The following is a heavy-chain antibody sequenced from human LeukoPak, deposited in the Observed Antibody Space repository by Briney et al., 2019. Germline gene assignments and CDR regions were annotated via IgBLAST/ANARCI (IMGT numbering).Heavy chain of an antibody. CDR3: ATAKEGGYSYNFDY. D-gene: IGHD5-18*01. Sequence: ASVKVSCKVSGYTLTELSMHWVRQAPGKGLEWMGGFDPEDGETIYAQKFQGRVTMTEDTSTDTAYMELSSLRSGDTAVYYCATAKEGGYSYNFDYWGQGTLVTVSS. V-gene: IGHV1-24*01. CDR1: GYTLTELS. J-gene: IGHJ4*02. CDR2: FDPEDGET.